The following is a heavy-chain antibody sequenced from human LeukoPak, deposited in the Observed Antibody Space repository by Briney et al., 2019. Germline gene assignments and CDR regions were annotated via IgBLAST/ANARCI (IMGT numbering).Heavy chain of an antibody. J-gene: IGHJ1*01. CDR3: ARDPWGSSGYFQH. CDR1: GFTFSGYS. V-gene: IGHV3-21*01. Sequence: PGGSLRLSCAASGFTFSGYSMNWVRQAPGKGLEWVSLISTSSSYIYYADSVKGRFTISRDNAKNSLYLQMNTLRAEDTAVYYCARDPWGSSGYFQHWGQGTLVTVSS. D-gene: IGHD6-19*01. CDR2: ISTSSSYI.